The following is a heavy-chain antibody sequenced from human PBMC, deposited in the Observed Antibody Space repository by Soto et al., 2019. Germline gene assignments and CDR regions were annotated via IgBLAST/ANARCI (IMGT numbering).Heavy chain of an antibody. J-gene: IGHJ5*02. CDR1: GGSFSAYY. CDR3: AREYSRWFDP. D-gene: IGHD2-15*01. V-gene: IGHV4-59*01. CDR2: IYHSGTT. Sequence: PSETLSLTXTVSGGSFSAYYWSWIRQPPGKGLEWIGYIYHSGTTTYNPSLKSRVTISVDTSKNQVSLKLSSVTAADTAVYYCAREYSRWFDPWGQGTLVTAPQ.